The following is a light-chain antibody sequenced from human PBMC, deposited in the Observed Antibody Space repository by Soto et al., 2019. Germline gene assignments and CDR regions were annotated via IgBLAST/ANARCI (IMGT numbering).Light chain of an antibody. CDR1: QTISTY. J-gene: IGKJ2*01. CDR3: QQSHGIPYT. CDR2: AAS. Sequence: DIQMTQSPSSLSASVGDRVTITCRASQTISTYLNWYQQKPGKAPKLLIYAASTLQSGVPSRFSGRGSGTDFTLTINSLQPEAFAADYCQQSHGIPYTFGQGTKLEIK. V-gene: IGKV1-39*01.